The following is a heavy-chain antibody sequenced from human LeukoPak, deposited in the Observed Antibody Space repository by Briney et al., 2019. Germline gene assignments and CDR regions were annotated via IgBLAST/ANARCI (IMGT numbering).Heavy chain of an antibody. D-gene: IGHD4-11*01. J-gene: IGHJ4*02. V-gene: IGHV4-59*01. CDR2: IYYSGST. CDR1: GGSISSYY. Sequence: PSETLSLTCTVSGGSISSYYWSWIRQPPGKGLVWIGYIYYSGSTNYNPSLKSRVTISVDTSKNQFSLKLSSVTAADTAVYYCARSDYSNFWGHFDYWGQGTLVTVSS. CDR3: ARSDYSNFWGHFDY.